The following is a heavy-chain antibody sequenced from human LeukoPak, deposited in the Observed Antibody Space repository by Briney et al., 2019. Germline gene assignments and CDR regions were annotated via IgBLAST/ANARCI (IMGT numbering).Heavy chain of an antibody. CDR2: IYYSGST. D-gene: IGHD6-13*01. CDR1: GGSISSGDYY. J-gene: IGHJ3*02. V-gene: IGHV4-30-4*08. Sequence: SQTLSLTCTVSGGSISSGDYYWSWIRQPPGKGLEWIGYIYYSGSTYYNPSLKSRVTISVDTSKNQFSLKLSSVTAAYTAVYYCARDSPIAAAGTGTRSFDIWGQGTMVTVSS. CDR3: ARDSPIAAAGTGTRSFDI.